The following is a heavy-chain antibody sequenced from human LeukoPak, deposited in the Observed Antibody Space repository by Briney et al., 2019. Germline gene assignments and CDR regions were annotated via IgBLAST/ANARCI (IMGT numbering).Heavy chain of an antibody. CDR3: ARAGNAYDFWSGYPLGAFDI. J-gene: IGHJ3*02. Sequence: PSETLSLTCTVSGGSISSGDYYWSWIRQPPGKGLEWIGYIYYSGSTYYNPSLKSRVTISVVTSKNQFSLKLSSVTAADTAVYYCARAGNAYDFWSGYPLGAFDIWGQGTMVTVSS. V-gene: IGHV4-30-4*08. CDR2: IYYSGST. CDR1: GGSISSGDYY. D-gene: IGHD3-3*01.